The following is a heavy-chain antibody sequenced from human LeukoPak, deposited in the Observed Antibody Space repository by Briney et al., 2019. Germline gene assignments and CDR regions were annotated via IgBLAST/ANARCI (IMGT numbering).Heavy chain of an antibody. CDR3: ARRGYRRSGTSYYYYMDV. CDR2: INPNSGGT. Sequence: ASVKVSCKASGYTFTGYYMHWVRQAPGQGLEWMGWINPNSGGTNYAQKFQGRVTMTRDTSISTAYMELSRLRSDDTAVYYCARRGYRRSGTSYYYYMDVWGKGTTVTVSS. CDR1: GYTFTGYY. V-gene: IGHV1-2*02. D-gene: IGHD3-3*01. J-gene: IGHJ6*03.